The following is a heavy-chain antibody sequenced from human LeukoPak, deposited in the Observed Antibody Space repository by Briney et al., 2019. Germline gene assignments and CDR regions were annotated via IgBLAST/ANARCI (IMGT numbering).Heavy chain of an antibody. CDR1: GFTFSSYA. J-gene: IGHJ6*02. Sequence: PGGSLRLSWPASGFTFSSYAMSWVRQAPGKGLEWVSAISGSGGSTYYADSVKGRFTISRDNSKNTLYLQMNSLRAEDTAVYSCAKDLSGPFVWGQGTTVTVSS. V-gene: IGHV3-23*01. CDR3: AKDLSGPFV. CDR2: ISGSGGST. D-gene: IGHD3-16*02.